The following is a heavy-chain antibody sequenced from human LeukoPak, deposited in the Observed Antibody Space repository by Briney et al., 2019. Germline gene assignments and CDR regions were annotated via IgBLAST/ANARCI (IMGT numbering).Heavy chain of an antibody. J-gene: IGHJ4*02. D-gene: IGHD6-19*01. CDR3: ARGDTEVAATADF. CDR2: LHPGDSDT. V-gene: IGHV5-51*01. Sequence: GESLKISCKASGYSFTTHWIGWVRQMPGKGLEWMGILHPGDSDTRYSPSFQGRVTISADKSISTAYLQWSGLRASDSAMYYCARGDTEVAATADFWGQGTLVTVSS. CDR1: GYSFTTHW.